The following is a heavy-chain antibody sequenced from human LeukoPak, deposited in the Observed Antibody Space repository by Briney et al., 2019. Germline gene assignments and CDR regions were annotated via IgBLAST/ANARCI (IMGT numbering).Heavy chain of an antibody. V-gene: IGHV3-21*01. D-gene: IGHD6-13*01. Sequence: GGSLRLSCAASGFNFNTYTMNWVRQAPGKGLEWVSSISSDSSYIYYADAVHGRFTVSRDNAKHSLYLQMNSLRAEDTAVYYCARDRFVRRYSSSWTDAFDIWGQGTMVTVSS. CDR1: GFNFNTYT. CDR3: ARDRFVRRYSSSWTDAFDI. CDR2: ISSDSSYI. J-gene: IGHJ3*02.